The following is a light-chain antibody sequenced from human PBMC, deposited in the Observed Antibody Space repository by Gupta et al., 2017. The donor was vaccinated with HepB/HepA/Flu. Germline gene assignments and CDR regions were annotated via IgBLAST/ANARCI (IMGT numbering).Light chain of an antibody. V-gene: IGKV1-39*01. CDR1: QDISSY. CDR2: AAS. Sequence: DFQMTQSPSSLSASVGGRVTITCLASQDISSYLNWYQQKPGKAPKLLIYAASSLQSGVPSRFSGSGSGTDFTLTISSLQPEDFAVYYCQQSYSTPLTFGGGTKVEIK. CDR3: QQSYSTPLT. J-gene: IGKJ4*01.